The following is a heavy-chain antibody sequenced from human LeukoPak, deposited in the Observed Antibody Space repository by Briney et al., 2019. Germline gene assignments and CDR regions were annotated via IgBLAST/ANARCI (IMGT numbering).Heavy chain of an antibody. D-gene: IGHD1-26*01. CDR1: GFSLTNNY. CDR2: MRPTDAYT. V-gene: IGHV1-46*01. CDR3: ARDRGGSYSIDY. J-gene: IGHJ4*02. Sequence: ASVKVSCKAFGFSLTNNYMHWVRQAPGQGLEWMGYMRPTDAYTGYAPKFQGRVSVTSDTSTSTIYMELSSLRAEDTAIYYCARDRGGSYSIDYWGQGTLVTVSS.